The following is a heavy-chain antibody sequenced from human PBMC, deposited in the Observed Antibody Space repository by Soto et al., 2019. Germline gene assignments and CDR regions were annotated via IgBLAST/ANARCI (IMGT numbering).Heavy chain of an antibody. CDR3: ARGWYGEFVYHFVF. Sequence: QVQLVQSGAEVKKPGASVKVSCKTSGYTFTTYGISWVRQAPGQGLEWMGWISPYNGNTKYAQKLQGRVTMTADTSTSTAYMGLRSLTSDDTGVYYWARGWYGEFVYHFVFWGQGPLVTVSS. CDR1: GYTFTTYG. D-gene: IGHD3-10*01. V-gene: IGHV1-18*01. CDR2: ISPYNGNT. J-gene: IGHJ4*02.